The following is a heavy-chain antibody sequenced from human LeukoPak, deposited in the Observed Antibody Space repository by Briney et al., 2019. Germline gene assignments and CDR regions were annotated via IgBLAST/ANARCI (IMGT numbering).Heavy chain of an antibody. CDR3: ARDQGIWFGELFVAFDI. V-gene: IGHV3-9*01. CDR1: GFTFDDYA. J-gene: IGHJ3*02. CDR2: ISWNSGSI. D-gene: IGHD3-10*01. Sequence: GGSLRLSCAASGFTFDDYAMHWVRQAPGKGLEWVSGISWNSGSIGYADSVKGRFTISRDNAKNSLYLQMSSLRAEDTAVYYCARDQGIWFGELFVAFDIWGQGTMVTVSS.